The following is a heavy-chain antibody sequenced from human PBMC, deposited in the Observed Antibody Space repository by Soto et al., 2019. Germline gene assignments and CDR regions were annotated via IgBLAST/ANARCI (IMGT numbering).Heavy chain of an antibody. J-gene: IGHJ4*02. CDR3: ARQIYDSDTGPNFQYYFDS. V-gene: IGHV5-10-1*01. CDR1: GYSFAGYW. D-gene: IGHD5-18*01. Sequence: SSCKGSGYSFAGYWITWVRQKPGKGLEWMGRIDPSDSQTYYSPSFRGHVTISVTKSITTVFLQWSSLRASDTAMYYCARQIYDSDTGPNFQYYFDSWGQGTPVTVSS. CDR2: IDPSDSQT.